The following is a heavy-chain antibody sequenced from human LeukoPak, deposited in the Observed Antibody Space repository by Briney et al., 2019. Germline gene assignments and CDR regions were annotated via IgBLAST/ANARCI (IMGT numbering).Heavy chain of an antibody. D-gene: IGHD6-6*01. CDR2: ISAYNGNT. V-gene: IGHV1-18*01. Sequence: ASVKVSCKASGYTFTSYGISWVRQAPGQGLEWMGWISAYNGNTYYAQKLQRRVTMTTDTSTSTAYMELRSLRSDDTAVYYCARDFVEWAPSSSDYYFDYWGQGTRVTVSS. CDR1: GYTFTSYG. CDR3: ARDFVEWAPSSSDYYFDY. J-gene: IGHJ4*02.